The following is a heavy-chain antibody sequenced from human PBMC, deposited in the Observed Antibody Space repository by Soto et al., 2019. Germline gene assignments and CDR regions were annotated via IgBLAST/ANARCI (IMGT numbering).Heavy chain of an antibody. D-gene: IGHD2-8*02. J-gene: IGHJ4*02. CDR1: GSSISGDV. V-gene: IGHV1-18*04. Sequence: ALLKGSCKSSGSSISGDVVGRGRHTPEQGLEWMGWISTYNENMDSAPQLQGRLTMTTDTSTTTAYMELTNLKFDDTALYYCAYVGGYSTGGSAFDLWGQGTPVTVSS. CDR3: AYVGGYSTGGSAFDL. CDR2: ISTYNENM.